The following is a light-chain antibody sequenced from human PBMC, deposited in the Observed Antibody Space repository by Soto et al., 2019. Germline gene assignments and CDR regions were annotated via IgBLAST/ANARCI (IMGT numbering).Light chain of an antibody. CDR2: LNSDGSH. CDR1: SGHSTYA. J-gene: IGLJ2*01. Sequence: QSVLTQSPSASASLGASVKLTCTLISGHSTYAIAWHQQQPEKGPRYLMKLNSDGSHSKGDGIPDRFSGSSSGAERHLTISSLQSEDAAAHYCQTWGTAIHDVVFGGGTKLTVL. V-gene: IGLV4-69*01. CDR3: QTWGTAIHDVV.